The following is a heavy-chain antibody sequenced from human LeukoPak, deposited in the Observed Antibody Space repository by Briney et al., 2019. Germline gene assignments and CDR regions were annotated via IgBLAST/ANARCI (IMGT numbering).Heavy chain of an antibody. CDR1: GYTFSSYL. D-gene: IGHD2-15*01. CDR3: ARHLYCSGGNCGYWFDP. CDR2: INPSGGIK. Sequence: ASVTVSFKTSGYTFSSYLMHWVRQAPGQGREWVGTINPSGGIKSYAQKFEGRVTMTTDTPTSTVYMELSGLRSEDTAMYYCARHLYCSGGNCGYWFDPWGQGTLVTVSS. V-gene: IGHV1-46*01. J-gene: IGHJ5*02.